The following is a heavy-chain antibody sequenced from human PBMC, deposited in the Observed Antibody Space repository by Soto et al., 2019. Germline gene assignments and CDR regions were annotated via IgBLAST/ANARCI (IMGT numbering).Heavy chain of an antibody. J-gene: IGHJ4*02. V-gene: IGHV4-39*01. CDR1: GGSIISTISY. D-gene: IGHD6-19*01. CDR2: IHYSGST. CDR3: ARVGSSGWSPDY. Sequence: SETLSLTCTVSGGSIISTISYWGWIRQPPGKGLEWIGSIHYSGSTYYNPSLKSRVTISVDTSKNQFSLKLSSVTAADTAVYYCARVGSSGWSPDYWGQGTLVTVSS.